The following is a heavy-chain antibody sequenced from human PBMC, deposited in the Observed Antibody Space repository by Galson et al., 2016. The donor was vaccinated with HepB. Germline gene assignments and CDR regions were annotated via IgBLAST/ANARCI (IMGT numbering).Heavy chain of an antibody. CDR2: IHHSGST. V-gene: IGHV4-34*01. J-gene: IGHJ6*02. CDR3: ARNNSDYEGALDV. Sequence: SETLSLTCTVFGESFNSYSWTWIRQPPGKGLEWIGEIHHSGSTNYNPSLKSRVTISVDTSKKQFSLELNSVTATDTAVYFCARNNSDYEGALDVWGQGTTVTVSS. D-gene: IGHD4-11*01. CDR1: GESFNSYS.